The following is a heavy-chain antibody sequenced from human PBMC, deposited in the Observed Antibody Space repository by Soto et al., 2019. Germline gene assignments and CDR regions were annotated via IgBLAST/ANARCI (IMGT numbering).Heavy chain of an antibody. D-gene: IGHD3-16*01. V-gene: IGHV4-59*12. J-gene: IGHJ4*02. CDR2: IDHSDSTTT. Sequence: QVRLEESGPGLVKPSETLSLICSVSGDSISGYYWSWIRQPPGKGLEWIGYIDHSDSTTTRDNPPLESRVTISVDTAKNQVSLSLLSVTAADTAMYYCARGSFTFGPGIFDLWGPGTLVTASS. CDR1: GDSISGYY. CDR3: ARGSFTFGPGIFDL.